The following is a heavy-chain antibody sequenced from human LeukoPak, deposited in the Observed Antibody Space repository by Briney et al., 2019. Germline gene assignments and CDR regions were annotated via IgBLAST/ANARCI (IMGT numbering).Heavy chain of an antibody. V-gene: IGHV1-46*01. Sequence: GASVKVSCKASGYTFTSYFMHWVRQAPGQGFEWMGIIYPSGGSTSYAQKFQGRVTMTRDTSTSTVYMELSRLRSEDTAVYYCATSTASTHNYYYYYMDVWGKGTTVTVSS. J-gene: IGHJ6*03. CDR3: ATSTASTHNYYYYYMDV. CDR1: GYTFTSYF. CDR2: IYPSGGST. D-gene: IGHD2-15*01.